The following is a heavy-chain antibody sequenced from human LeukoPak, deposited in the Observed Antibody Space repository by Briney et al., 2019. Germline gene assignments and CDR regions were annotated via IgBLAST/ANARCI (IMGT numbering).Heavy chain of an antibody. D-gene: IGHD3-10*01. CDR2: VYYSGST. CDR1: GFTFSSYA. Sequence: GSLRLSCAASGFTFSSYAMSWIRQPPGKGLEWIGYVYYSGSTNYNPSLMSRVTISVDTSKNQFSLKLGSVTAADTAVYYCARSELLWFGGVNSGFDCWGQGTLVTVSS. V-gene: IGHV4-59*01. CDR3: ARSELLWFGGVNSGFDC. J-gene: IGHJ4*02.